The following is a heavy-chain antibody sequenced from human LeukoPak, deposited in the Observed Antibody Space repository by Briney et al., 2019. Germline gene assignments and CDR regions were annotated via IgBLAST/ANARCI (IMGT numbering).Heavy chain of an antibody. J-gene: IGHJ4*02. CDR2: ISSNGGST. CDR3: ARGSSGWLFSEFDY. CDR1: GFTFSSYA. Sequence: GGSLRLSCAASGFTFSSYAMYWVRQAPGKGLEYVSAISSNGGSTYYADSVKGRFTISRDNSKNTLYLQMGSLRAEDMAVYYCARGSSGWLFSEFDYWGQGTLVTVSS. D-gene: IGHD6-19*01. V-gene: IGHV3-64*02.